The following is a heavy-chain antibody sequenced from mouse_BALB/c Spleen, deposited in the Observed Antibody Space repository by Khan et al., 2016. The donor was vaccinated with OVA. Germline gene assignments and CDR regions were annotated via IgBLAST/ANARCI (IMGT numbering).Heavy chain of an antibody. D-gene: IGHD2-10*01. CDR3: AKPPYFSYVMVY. V-gene: IGHV9-3-1*01. CDR2: INTYAGEP. J-gene: IGHJ4*01. Sequence: QIQLVQSGPELKKPGETVKISCKASGYTFTNYGMNWVKQAPGKGLKWMGWINTYAGEPTYADYFTGRFASSLETSASTTYLKINTHKNEDTATDFCAKPPYFSYVMVYWGQGTSVTVSS. CDR1: GYTFTNYG.